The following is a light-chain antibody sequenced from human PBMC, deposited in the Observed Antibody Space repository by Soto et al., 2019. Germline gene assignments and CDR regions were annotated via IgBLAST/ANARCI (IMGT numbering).Light chain of an antibody. CDR2: AAS. Sequence: DIQMTQSPSSLSASVGDRVTITCRASQSISSYLNWYQQKPGKAPKLLIYAASSLQSGVPSRFSGSGSGTDFTLTISSLEPEDFATYSCQQSNSITWTFGQGTKVDI. V-gene: IGKV1-39*01. CDR3: QQSNSITWT. J-gene: IGKJ1*01. CDR1: QSISSY.